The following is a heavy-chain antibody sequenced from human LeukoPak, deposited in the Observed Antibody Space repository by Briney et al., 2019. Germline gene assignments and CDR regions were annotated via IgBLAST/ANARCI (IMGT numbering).Heavy chain of an antibody. CDR3: ARGLTIYDILTAYYTFPYFDY. J-gene: IGHJ4*02. Sequence: SETLSLTCSVSGGSMSSYYWSWIRQPPGKGLEWIGYIYYSGSTNYNPSLKSRVTISVDTSKNQFSLNLSSVTAADTAVHYCARGLTIYDILTAYYTFPYFDYWGQGTLVTVSS. CDR1: GGSMSSYY. CDR2: IYYSGST. V-gene: IGHV4-59*01. D-gene: IGHD3-9*01.